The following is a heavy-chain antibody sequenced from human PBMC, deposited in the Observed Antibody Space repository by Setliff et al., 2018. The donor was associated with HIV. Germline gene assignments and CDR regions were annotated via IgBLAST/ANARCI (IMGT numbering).Heavy chain of an antibody. CDR3: ARQGSLCPDCYLDS. CDR1: GVSVSSGYYY. J-gene: IGHJ4*02. D-gene: IGHD2-21*01. Sequence: KASETLSLTCNVSGVSVSSGYYYWSWVRQPAGKGLEWIGHIYTSGSTNYNPSLTSRVTISLQTSKNQFFLNMQSVTAADTAVYWCARQGSLCPDCYLDSWGQGTLVTVSS. V-gene: IGHV4-61*09. CDR2: IYTSGST.